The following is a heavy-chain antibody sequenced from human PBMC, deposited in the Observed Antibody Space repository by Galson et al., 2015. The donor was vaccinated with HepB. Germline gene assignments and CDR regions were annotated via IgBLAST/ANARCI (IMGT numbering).Heavy chain of an antibody. CDR1: GGSISSGGYY. CDR2: IYYSGST. Sequence: TLSLTCTVSGGSISSGGYYWSWIRQHPGKGLEWIGYIYYSGSTYCNPSLKSRVTISVDTSKNQFSLKLSSVTAADTAVYYCARGSPYGDYWYFDLWGRGTLVTVSS. J-gene: IGHJ2*01. CDR3: ARGSPYGDYWYFDL. D-gene: IGHD4-17*01. V-gene: IGHV4-31*03.